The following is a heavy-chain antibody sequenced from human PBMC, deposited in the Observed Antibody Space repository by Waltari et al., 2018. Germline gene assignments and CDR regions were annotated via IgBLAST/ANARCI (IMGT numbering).Heavy chain of an antibody. CDR3: ARDEARYYDIMTGGGYYGLDV. V-gene: IGHV4-61*02. Sequence: QVQLQESGPGLVRPSQTLSLTCTVSVGSISSGSVYWTWTRPPAGKGLEWVGHIFTSGSTKYNPSLKSRVSVSLDTSENQFSLRLSSVTAADTAVYYCARDEARYYDIMTGGGYYGLDVWGQGTTVTVSS. CDR1: VGSISSGSVY. J-gene: IGHJ6*02. CDR2: IFTSGST. D-gene: IGHD3-9*01.